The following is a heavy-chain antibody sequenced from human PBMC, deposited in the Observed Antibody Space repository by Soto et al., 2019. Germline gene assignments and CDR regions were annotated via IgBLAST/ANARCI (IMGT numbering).Heavy chain of an antibody. V-gene: IGHV4-59*02. CDR2: MYYSGSF. J-gene: IGHJ5*02. CDR1: GASVGTGY. D-gene: IGHD3-22*01. Sequence: SETLSLTCTVSGASVGTGYWSWIRQPPGKGLEWIGFMYYSGSFNYNPSLRSRVTISVDTSKNQFSLKVTSVTADDTAVYFCAKSYYDTTGFAVDPWGQGTLVTSPQ. CDR3: AKSYYDTTGFAVDP.